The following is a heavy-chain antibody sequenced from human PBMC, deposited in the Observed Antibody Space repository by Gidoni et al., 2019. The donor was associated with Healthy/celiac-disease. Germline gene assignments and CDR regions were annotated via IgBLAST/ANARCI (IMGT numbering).Heavy chain of an antibody. V-gene: IGHV3-15*01. Sequence: EVQLVESGGGLVKPGGSSRLSCAASGFTFSTAWMSRVRQAPGKGLGLVGSIKSKTDCETTDYAAPVKGRFTISRDDSKNTLYLQMNSLKTEDTAVYYCTTDVAFDYGDSYYYYGMDVWGQGTTVTVSS. CDR3: TTDVAFDYGDSYYYYGMDV. D-gene: IGHD4-17*01. CDR1: GFTFSTAW. J-gene: IGHJ6*02. CDR2: IKSKTDCETT.